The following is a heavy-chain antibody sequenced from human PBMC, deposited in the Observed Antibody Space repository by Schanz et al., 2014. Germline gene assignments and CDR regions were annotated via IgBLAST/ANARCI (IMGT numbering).Heavy chain of an antibody. CDR1: GFSFSSYS. CDR2: IATSSSTR. J-gene: IGHJ1*01. V-gene: IGHV3-48*01. Sequence: EVQLLESGGGLVQPGESLRLSCSASGFSFSSYSMNWVRQVPGKGLEWLSYIATSSSTRHYADSVKGRVTISRDNAKNSVSLQMRRLRVEDTAVYYCASGVHVSSLQKGLQFWGRGTLVIVSS. D-gene: IGHD3-10*01. CDR3: ASGVHVSSLQKGLQF.